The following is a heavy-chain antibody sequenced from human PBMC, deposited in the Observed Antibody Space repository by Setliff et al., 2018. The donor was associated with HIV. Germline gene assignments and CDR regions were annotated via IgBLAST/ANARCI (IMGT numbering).Heavy chain of an antibody. D-gene: IGHD6-19*01. Sequence: SETLSLTCSVSGGSVNSYHWSWIRQPPGKGLEWIGYIYKSGTTNYSPSLKSRVTISAGPSKNQFSLRLNSVTAADTAIYYCARQGAVTGHSFDSWGPGALVTVSS. CDR2: IYKSGTT. CDR3: ARQGAVTGHSFDS. CDR1: GGSVNSYH. V-gene: IGHV4-59*08. J-gene: IGHJ4*02.